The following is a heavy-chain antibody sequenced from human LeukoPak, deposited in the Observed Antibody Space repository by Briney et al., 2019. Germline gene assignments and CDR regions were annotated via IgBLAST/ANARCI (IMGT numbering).Heavy chain of an antibody. Sequence: GGSLRLSCAASGFXFSNFAISWVRQAPGKGLEWVSAISGSGGNIYYADSVKGRFTISRDNAKNSLYLLMNSLRTEDTAVYYCAATYYYDGSGDYWGQGTLVTVSS. CDR3: AATYYYDGSGDY. CDR2: ISGSGGNI. V-gene: IGHV3-23*01. CDR1: GFXFSNFA. D-gene: IGHD3-22*01. J-gene: IGHJ4*02.